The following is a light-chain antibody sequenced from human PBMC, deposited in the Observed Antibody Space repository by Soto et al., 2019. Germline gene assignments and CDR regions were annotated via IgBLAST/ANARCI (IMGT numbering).Light chain of an antibody. CDR2: GAS. J-gene: IGKJ2*01. V-gene: IGKV3-15*01. CDR3: QQYNNWPPMYT. CDR1: QSVSSN. Sequence: EIVMTQSPATLSVSPGERATLSCRASQSVSSNLAWYQQKPGQAPRLLIYGASTRATGIPARCSGSGSGTEVTLTISSLQSEDCAVYYCQQYNNWPPMYTFGQGTKLEIK.